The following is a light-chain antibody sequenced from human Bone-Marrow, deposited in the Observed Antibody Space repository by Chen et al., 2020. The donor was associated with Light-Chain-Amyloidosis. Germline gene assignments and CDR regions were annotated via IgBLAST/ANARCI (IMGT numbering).Light chain of an antibody. CDR1: NIGSTS. CDR2: DDS. Sequence: SYVLTQPSSVSVAPGQTATFACGGNNIGSTSVHWYQQTPGQAPLLVVYDDSDRPSGIPERLSGSNSENTATLTISRVEAGDEADYYCQVWDRSSDRPVFGGGTKLTVL. V-gene: IGLV3-21*02. CDR3: QVWDRSSDRPV. J-gene: IGLJ3*02.